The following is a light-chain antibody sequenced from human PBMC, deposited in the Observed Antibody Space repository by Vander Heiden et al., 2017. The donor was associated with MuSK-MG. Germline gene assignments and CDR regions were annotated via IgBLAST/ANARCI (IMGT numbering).Light chain of an antibody. Sequence: SSELTQDPAVSVALGQTVRITCQGDSLRKYSPTWYQQKPGQAPVVVIYGKNNRPSGIPDRFSGSSSGNTASLTTTGAQAEDEADDYCYSRDNSNNPLWLFGGGTKLTVL. CDR3: YSRDNSNNPLWL. CDR1: SLRKYS. CDR2: GKN. V-gene: IGLV3-19*01. J-gene: IGLJ2*01.